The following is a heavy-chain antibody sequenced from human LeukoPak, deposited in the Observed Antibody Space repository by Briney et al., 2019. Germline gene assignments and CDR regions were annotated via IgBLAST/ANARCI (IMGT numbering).Heavy chain of an antibody. CDR3: AREGSGWAFDY. CDR2: INPSGGST. J-gene: IGHJ4*02. D-gene: IGHD6-19*01. Sequence: ASVKVSCKASGYSFTSYYMHWVRQAPGQGLEWMGIINPSGGSTSYAQKFRGRLTMTRDMSTSTVYMELSSLRSEDMAVYYCAREGSGWAFDYWGQGTLVTVSS. CDR1: GYSFTSYY. V-gene: IGHV1-46*01.